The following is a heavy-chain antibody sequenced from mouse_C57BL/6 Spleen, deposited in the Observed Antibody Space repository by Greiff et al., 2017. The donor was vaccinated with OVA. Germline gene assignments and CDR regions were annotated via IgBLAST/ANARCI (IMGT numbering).Heavy chain of an antibody. CDR2: IGPGSGST. V-gene: IGHV1-77*01. CDR1: GYTFTDYY. J-gene: IGHJ4*01. CDR3: ARWLPRNAMDY. Sequence: LQVVGSVAALVQPGASVPISCPASGYTFTDYYLNWVKQRPGQGLEWLGKIGPGSGSTYYNEKFKGKATLTADKSSSTAYMQLSSLTSEDSAVYFCARWLPRNAMDYWGQGTSVTVSS. D-gene: IGHD2-2*01.